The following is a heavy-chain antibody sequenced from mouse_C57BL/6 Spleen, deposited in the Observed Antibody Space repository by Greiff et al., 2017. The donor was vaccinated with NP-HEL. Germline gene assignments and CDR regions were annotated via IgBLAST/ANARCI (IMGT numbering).Heavy chain of an antibody. Sequence: EVQLQQSGAELVKPGASVKLSCTASGFNIKDYYMHWVKQRTEQGLEWIGRIDPEDGDTKYAPKFQGKATKTADTSSNTAYLQLSSLTSEDTAVYYCAGYYDGSRGGQSGFAYWGQGTLVTVSA. D-gene: IGHD1-1*01. CDR3: AGYYDGSRGGQSGFAY. CDR1: GFNIKDYY. J-gene: IGHJ3*01. CDR2: IDPEDGDT. V-gene: IGHV14-2*01.